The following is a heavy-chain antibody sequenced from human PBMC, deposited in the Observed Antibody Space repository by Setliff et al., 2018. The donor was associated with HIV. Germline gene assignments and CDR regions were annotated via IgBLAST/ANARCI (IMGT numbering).Heavy chain of an antibody. CDR2: IYYSGST. CDR3: ARHRDPPGSRWIYYYYYMDL. Sequence: PSETLSLTCTVSGGSISIISYYWGWIRQPPGKGLEYIGSIYYSGSTYYNPSLKSRVTISVDTSKNQFSLNLSSVTAADTAVYYCARHRDPPGSRWIYYYYYMDLWGEGTTVTVSS. V-gene: IGHV4-39*01. J-gene: IGHJ6*03. CDR1: GGSISIISYY. D-gene: IGHD6-13*01.